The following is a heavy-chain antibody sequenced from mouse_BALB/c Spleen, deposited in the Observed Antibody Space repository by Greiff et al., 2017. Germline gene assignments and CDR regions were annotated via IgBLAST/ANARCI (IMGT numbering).Heavy chain of an antibody. CDR1: GDSITSGY. Sequence: EVMLVESGPSLVKPSQTLSLTCSVTGDSITSGYWNWIRKFPGNKLEYMGYISYSGSTYYNPSLKSRISITRDTSKNQYYLQLNSVTTEDTATYYCARYGYDYYYAMEYRGQGTSVTVSS. V-gene: IGHV3-8*02. CDR3: ARYGYDYYYAMEY. J-gene: IGHJ4*01. CDR2: ISYSGST. D-gene: IGHD2-2*01.